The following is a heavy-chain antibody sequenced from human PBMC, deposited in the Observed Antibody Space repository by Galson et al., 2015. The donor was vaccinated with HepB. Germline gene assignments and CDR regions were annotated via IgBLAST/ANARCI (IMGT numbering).Heavy chain of an antibody. CDR3: AREGMAGTLGY. D-gene: IGHD6-19*01. CDR2: IPYDGSYE. J-gene: IGHJ4*02. V-gene: IGHV3-30-3*01. Sequence: SLRLSCAASGFTFSSYAMHWVRQAPGKGLQWVAIIPYDGSYEYYADSVKGRFTISRDNSKNTLYLQMSSLRAEDTAVYYCAREGMAGTLGYWGQGTLITVSS. CDR1: GFTFSSYA.